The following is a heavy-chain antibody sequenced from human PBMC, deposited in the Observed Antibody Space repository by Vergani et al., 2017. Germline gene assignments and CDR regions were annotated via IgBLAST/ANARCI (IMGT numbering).Heavy chain of an antibody. V-gene: IGHV3-30*02. CDR2: IRYDGSNK. D-gene: IGHD2-15*01. CDR3: ARDSFLYLVVEDVNY. J-gene: IGHJ4*02. CDR1: GFTFSSYG. Sequence: QVQLVESGGGVVQPGGSLRLSCAASGFTFSSYGMHWVRQAPGKGLEWVAFIRYDGSNKYYADSVKGRFTISRDNSKNTLYLQMNSLRAEDTAVYYCARDSFLYLVVEDVNYWGQGTLVTVSS.